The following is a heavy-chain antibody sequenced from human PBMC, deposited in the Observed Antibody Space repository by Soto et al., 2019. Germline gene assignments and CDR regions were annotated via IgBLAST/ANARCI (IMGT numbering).Heavy chain of an antibody. CDR3: ARGGYNYALGDY. Sequence: QVQLQESGPGLVKPSQTLSLTCSVSGGSISSGDYYWSWIRQHPGKGLEWIGYIHYRGITYXNPXXXXXXXXXXXXXXXXXXXXLXSVTAAXTAVYFCARGGYNYALGDYWGQGTLXXXSS. CDR2: IHYRGIT. D-gene: IGHD5-18*01. J-gene: IGHJ4*02. CDR1: GGSISSGDYY. V-gene: IGHV4-30-4*08.